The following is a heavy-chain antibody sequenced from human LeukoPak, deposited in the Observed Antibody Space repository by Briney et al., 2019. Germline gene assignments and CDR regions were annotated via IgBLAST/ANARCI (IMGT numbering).Heavy chain of an antibody. CDR2: IYYSGST. Sequence: PSETLSLTCTVSGGSISSTNYYWGWIRQPPGKGLEWIGSIYYSGSTYYNPSLKSRVTISVDTSKNQFSLKLSSVTAADTAVYYCARGDYSSSWYKFRTPFVYWGQGTLVTVSS. CDR3: ARGDYSSSWYKFRTPFVY. V-gene: IGHV4-39*07. CDR1: GGSISSTNYY. J-gene: IGHJ4*02. D-gene: IGHD6-13*01.